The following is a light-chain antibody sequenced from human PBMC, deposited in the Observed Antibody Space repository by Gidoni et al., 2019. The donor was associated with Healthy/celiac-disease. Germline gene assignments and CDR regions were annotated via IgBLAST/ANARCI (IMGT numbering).Light chain of an antibody. CDR1: SSNIGSNY. Sequence: PGQRVTISCSGSSSNIGSNYVYWYQQLPGTAPKLLIYRNNQRPSGVPDRFSGSKSGTSASLAISGLRSEDEADYYCAAWDDSLSGWVFGGGTKLTVL. J-gene: IGLJ3*02. CDR3: AAWDDSLSGWV. V-gene: IGLV1-47*01. CDR2: RNN.